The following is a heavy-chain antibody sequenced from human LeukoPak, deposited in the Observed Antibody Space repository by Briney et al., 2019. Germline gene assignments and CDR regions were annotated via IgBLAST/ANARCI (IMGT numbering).Heavy chain of an antibody. CDR2: IYSGGST. Sequence: GGSLRLSCAASGFTVSSNYMSWVRQAPGKGLEWVSLIYSGGSTYYADSVRGRFTISRDNSRNTLYLQMNSRRAEDTAVYYCARLVSGSYFGYWGQGALVTVSS. J-gene: IGHJ4*02. V-gene: IGHV3-66*02. CDR1: GFTVSSNY. CDR3: ARLVSGSYFGY. D-gene: IGHD1-26*01.